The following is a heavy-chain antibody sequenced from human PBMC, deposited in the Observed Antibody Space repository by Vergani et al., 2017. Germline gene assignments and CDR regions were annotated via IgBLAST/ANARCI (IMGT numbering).Heavy chain of an antibody. V-gene: IGHV3-21*01. D-gene: IGHD6-6*01. CDR3: ARDRGWGSSGLDY. CDR2: ISSSSSYI. CDR1: GFTFSSYR. J-gene: IGHJ4*02. Sequence: EVQLVESGGGLVKPGGSLRLSCAASGFTFSSYRMNWFRQAPGKGLEWVSSISSSSSYIYYADSVKGRFTISRDNAKNSLYLQMNSLRAEDTAVYYCARDRGWGSSGLDYWGQGTLVTVSS.